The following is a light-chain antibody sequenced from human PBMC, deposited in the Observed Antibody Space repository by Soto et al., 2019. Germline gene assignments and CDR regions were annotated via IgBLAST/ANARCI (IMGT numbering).Light chain of an antibody. CDR3: QQRSDWPRT. V-gene: IGKV3-11*01. Sequence: EIVLTQSQATLSLSPGERATLSCRASESVTSFLAWYQQKPGQAPRLLIYDASNRATGISARFSGSGSGTDFTLTISSLEPEDFAVYYCQQRSDWPRTFGQGTKVESK. CDR2: DAS. J-gene: IGKJ1*01. CDR1: ESVTSF.